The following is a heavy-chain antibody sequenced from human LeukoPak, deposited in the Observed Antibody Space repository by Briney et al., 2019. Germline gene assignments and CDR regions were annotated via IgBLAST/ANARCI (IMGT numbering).Heavy chain of an antibody. CDR3: ARVGSGSYSVSFGY. Sequence: ASVKVSCKASGYTFTGYYMHWVRQAPGQGLEWMGRINPNSGGTNYAQKFQGRVTMTRDTSISTAFMELSRLRSDDTAVYYCARVGSGSYSVSFGYWGQGTLVTVSS. D-gene: IGHD1-26*01. V-gene: IGHV1-2*06. CDR2: INPNSGGT. CDR1: GYTFTGYY. J-gene: IGHJ4*02.